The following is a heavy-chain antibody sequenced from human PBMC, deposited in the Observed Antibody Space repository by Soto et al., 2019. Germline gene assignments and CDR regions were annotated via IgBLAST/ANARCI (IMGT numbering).Heavy chain of an antibody. CDR2: IYWDDEK. Sequence: QITLNESGPTQVKPRQTLTLTCTFSGFSLTTSGVGVGWIRQSPGKAPEWLALIYWDDEKGYSPYLKSRLTLTKDTSKNQLVLTMADLDPADTATYYCAHRVLRTVFGLVTTTAIYFDFWGQGTPVAVSS. CDR3: AHRVLRTVFGLVTTTAIYFDF. J-gene: IGHJ4*02. D-gene: IGHD3-3*01. V-gene: IGHV2-5*02. CDR1: GFSLTTSGVG.